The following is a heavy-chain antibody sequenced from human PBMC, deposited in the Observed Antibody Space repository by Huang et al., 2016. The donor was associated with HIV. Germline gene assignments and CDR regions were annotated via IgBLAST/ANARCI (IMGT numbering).Heavy chain of an antibody. J-gene: IGHJ4*02. CDR1: GYTFTNYD. D-gene: IGHD4-17*01. CDR2: INPNTGNT. CDR3: ARSAYGDLDY. V-gene: IGHV1-8*02. Sequence: QVHLVQSGAEVKKPGASVKVSCKASGYTFTNYDINWVRQAPGRGLEWIGWINPNTGNTGFSQSFQGRVTMTRKTSITTAYMELTSLTSEDTAVYYCARSAYGDLDYWGLGTLVIVSS.